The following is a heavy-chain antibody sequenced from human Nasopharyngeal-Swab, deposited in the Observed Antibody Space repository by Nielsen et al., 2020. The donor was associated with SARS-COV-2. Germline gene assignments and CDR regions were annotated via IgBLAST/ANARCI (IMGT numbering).Heavy chain of an antibody. D-gene: IGHD2-2*01. CDR1: GYTFTGYY. Sequence: ASVKVSCKASGYTFTGYYMHWVRQAPGQGLEWMGRINPNSGGTNYAQKFQGRVTMTRDTSTSTAYMELSRLRSDDTAVYYCAREPPLGYCSSTSCPGWFDPWGQGTLVTVSS. CDR2: INPNSGGT. V-gene: IGHV1-2*06. CDR3: AREPPLGYCSSTSCPGWFDP. J-gene: IGHJ5*02.